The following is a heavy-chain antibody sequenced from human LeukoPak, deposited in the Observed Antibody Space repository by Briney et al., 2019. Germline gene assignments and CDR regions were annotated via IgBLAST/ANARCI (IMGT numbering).Heavy chain of an antibody. CDR1: GFPFSSYW. J-gene: IGHJ4*02. Sequence: PGGSLRLSCATSGFPFSSYWMHWVRQAPGKGLEWVSLISGDGGSTFYADSVRGRFTISRDNTRKSLSLQMSSLRSEDTALYYCARESETSGWYDYWGQGTLVTVSS. V-gene: IGHV3-43*02. D-gene: IGHD6-19*01. CDR2: ISGDGGST. CDR3: ARESETSGWYDY.